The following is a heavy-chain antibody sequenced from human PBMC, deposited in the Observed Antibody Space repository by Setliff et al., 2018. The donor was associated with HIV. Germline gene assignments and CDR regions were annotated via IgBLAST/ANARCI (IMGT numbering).Heavy chain of an antibody. CDR1: GFTVSSNY. D-gene: IGHD5-12*01. CDR3: VRRGYTWYDYYYMDV. V-gene: IGHV3-53*01. J-gene: IGHJ6*03. CDR2: IYSGGST. Sequence: GGSLRLSCAASGFTVSSNYMTWVRQAPGKGLEWVSVIYSGGSTYYADSVRGRFTISRDNGKNSLYLQMNSLKASDTAMYYCVRRGYTWYDYYYMDVWGKGTTVTVSS.